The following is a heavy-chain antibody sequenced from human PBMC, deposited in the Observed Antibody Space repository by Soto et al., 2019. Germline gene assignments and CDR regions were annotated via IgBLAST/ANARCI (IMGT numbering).Heavy chain of an antibody. D-gene: IGHD3-10*01. Sequence: GGSLRLSCAASGFTFSSYGMHWVRQAPGKGLEWVAVISYDGSNKYYADSVKGRFTISRDNSKNTLYLQMNSLRAEDTAVYYCAKDTVRGVTRGRFDYWGQGTLVTVSS. CDR2: ISYDGSNK. CDR1: GFTFSSYG. CDR3: AKDTVRGVTRGRFDY. V-gene: IGHV3-30*18. J-gene: IGHJ4*02.